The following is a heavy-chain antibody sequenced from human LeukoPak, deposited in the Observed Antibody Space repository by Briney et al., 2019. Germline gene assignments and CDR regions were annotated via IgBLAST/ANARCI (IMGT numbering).Heavy chain of an antibody. CDR1: GYSFTSYW. CDR2: IYPGDSDT. V-gene: IGHV5-51*01. D-gene: IGHD3-10*01. J-gene: IGHJ4*02. Sequence: GESLKISCKGSGYSFTSYWIGWVRQMPGKGLEWMGIIYPGDSDTRYSPSFQGQVTISADKSISTAYLQWSSLKASDTAMYYCARHRLEYYYGSGSHTPFDYWGQGTLVTVSS. CDR3: ARHRLEYYYGSGSHTPFDY.